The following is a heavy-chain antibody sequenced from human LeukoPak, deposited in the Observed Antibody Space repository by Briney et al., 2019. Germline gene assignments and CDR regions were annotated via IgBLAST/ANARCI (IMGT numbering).Heavy chain of an antibody. V-gene: IGHV4-34*01. CDR1: GGSSSGYY. CDR3: ARGSLRITMVRGAPDY. CDR2: INHSGST. D-gene: IGHD3-10*01. Sequence: PSETLSLTCAVYGGSSSGYYWSWIRQPPGKGLEWIGEINHSGSTNYNPSLKSRVTISVDTSKNQFSLKLSSVTAADTAVYYCARGSLRITMVRGAPDYWGQGTLVTVSS. J-gene: IGHJ4*02.